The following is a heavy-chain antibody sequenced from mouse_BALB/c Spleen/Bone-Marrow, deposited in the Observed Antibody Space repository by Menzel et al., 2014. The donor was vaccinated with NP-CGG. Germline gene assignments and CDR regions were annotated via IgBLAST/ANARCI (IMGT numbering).Heavy chain of an antibody. V-gene: IGHV1-9*01. CDR2: ILPGSNNT. Sequence: QVQLQQPGAELMKPGASVKISCKATGYTFSGYWIEWVKQRPGHGLEWIGEILPGSNNTNYNENFKGKATFTADTSSNTAYMRLSSLTSEDSAVYYCARSQYGNLHPFAYWGQGTLVTVSA. CDR1: GYTFSGYW. J-gene: IGHJ3*01. D-gene: IGHD2-10*02. CDR3: ARSQYGNLHPFAY.